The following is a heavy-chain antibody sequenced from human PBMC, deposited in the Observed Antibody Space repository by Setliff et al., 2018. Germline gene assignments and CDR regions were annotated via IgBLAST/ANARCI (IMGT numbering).Heavy chain of an antibody. J-gene: IGHJ3*02. Sequence: PGESLKISCKASEYSFTTYWIGWVRQMPGKGLEWMGIIYPGDSDTRYSPSFQGQVTISADKSINPAYLQWSSLKASDTAMYYCARRNTAMVYGFDIWGQGTMVTVSS. CDR1: EYSFTTYW. CDR2: IYPGDSDT. D-gene: IGHD5-18*01. CDR3: ARRNTAMVYGFDI. V-gene: IGHV5-51*01.